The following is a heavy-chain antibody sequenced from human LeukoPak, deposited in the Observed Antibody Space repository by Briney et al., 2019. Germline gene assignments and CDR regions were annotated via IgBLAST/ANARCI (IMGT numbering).Heavy chain of an antibody. CDR3: ASQTKVVVAANAFDI. D-gene: IGHD2-15*01. CDR2: IYYSGST. CDR1: GGSISSYY. Sequence: PSETLSLTCTVSGGSISSYYWSWIRQPPGKGLEWIGYIYYSGSTNYNPSLKSRVTISVDTSKNQFSLKLSSVTAADTAVYYCASQTKVVVAANAFDIWGQGTMVTVSS. J-gene: IGHJ3*02. V-gene: IGHV4-59*08.